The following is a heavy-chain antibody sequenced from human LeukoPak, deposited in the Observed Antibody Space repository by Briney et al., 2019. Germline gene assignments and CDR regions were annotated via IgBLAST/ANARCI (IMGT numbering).Heavy chain of an antibody. D-gene: IGHD6-19*01. V-gene: IGHV1-2*02. J-gene: IGHJ5*02. Sequence: GASVKVSCKASGYTFTGYYMHWVRQAPGQGLEWMGWINPNSGGTNYAQKFQGRVTMTRDTSISTAYMELSRLRSDDTAVYYCARDLGKTVAGTVWFDPWGQGTLVTVSS. CDR2: INPNSGGT. CDR3: ARDLGKTVAGTVWFDP. CDR1: GYTFTGYY.